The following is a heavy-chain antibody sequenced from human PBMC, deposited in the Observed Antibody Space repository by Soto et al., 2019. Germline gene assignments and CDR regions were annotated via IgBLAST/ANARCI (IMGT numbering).Heavy chain of an antibody. CDR3: ARARNKPFDP. V-gene: IGHV4-31*03. D-gene: IGHD6-6*01. Sequence: PSETLSLTCTVPGGSISSGGYYWSWIRQHPGKCLEWIGYIYYSGSTYYNPSLKSRVTISVDTSKNQFSLKLSSVTAADTAVYYCARARNKPFDPWGQGTLVTVSS. J-gene: IGHJ5*02. CDR2: IYYSGST. CDR1: GGSISSGGYY.